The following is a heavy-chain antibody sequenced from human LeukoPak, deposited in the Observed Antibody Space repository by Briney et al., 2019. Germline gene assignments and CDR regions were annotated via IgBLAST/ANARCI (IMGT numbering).Heavy chain of an antibody. J-gene: IGHJ3*02. CDR3: ARGSYGSGILDAFDI. CDR2: ISYDGSNK. CDR1: GFTFSSYA. V-gene: IGHV3-30*04. D-gene: IGHD3-10*01. Sequence: GGSLRLSCAASGFTFSSYAMHWVRQAPGKGLEWVAVISYDGSNKYYADSVKGRFTISRDNSKNTLYLQMNSLRAEDTAVYYCARGSYGSGILDAFDIWGQGTMVTVSS.